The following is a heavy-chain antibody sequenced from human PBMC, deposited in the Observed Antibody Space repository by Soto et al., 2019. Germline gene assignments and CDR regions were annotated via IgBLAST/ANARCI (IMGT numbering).Heavy chain of an antibody. CDR3: AAGDYIWGSYRAIRADDAFDI. D-gene: IGHD3-16*02. CDR2: INAGNGNT. J-gene: IGHJ3*02. CDR1: GYTFTSYA. V-gene: IGHV1-3*01. Sequence: ASVKVSCKASGYTFTSYAMHWVRQAPGQRLEWMGWINAGNGNTKYSQKFQGRVTITRDTSASTAYMELSSLRSEDTAVYYCAAGDYIWGSYRAIRADDAFDIWGQGTMVTV.